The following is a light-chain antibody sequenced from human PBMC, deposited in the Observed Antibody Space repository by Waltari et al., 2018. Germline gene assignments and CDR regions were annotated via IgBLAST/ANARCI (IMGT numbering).Light chain of an antibody. J-gene: IGLJ3*02. CDR1: TGAVPGGHY. CDR3: LLYYGGVWV. V-gene: IGLV7-43*01. CDR2: STS. Sequence: QTVVTQEASLTVSPGGTVTLTCASSTGAVPGGHYSNWFQQKPGQAPRALIYSTSNKYSWTPARFSGSLLGGKVALTLSGAQPEDEAEYYCLLYYGGVWVFGGGTKLTVL.